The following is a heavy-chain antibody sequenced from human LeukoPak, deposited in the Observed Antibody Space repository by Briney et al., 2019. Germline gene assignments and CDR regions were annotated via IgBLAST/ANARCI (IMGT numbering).Heavy chain of an antibody. Sequence: PGGSLRLSCAASGFTFSGSAVHWVRQASGKGLEWVGRIRSKANSYATAYAASVKGRFTISRDDSKNTVYLQMNSLKTEDTAVYYCTRHVATVTYFIDYWGQGTLVTVSS. CDR3: TRHVATVTYFIDY. J-gene: IGHJ4*02. D-gene: IGHD4-11*01. V-gene: IGHV3-73*01. CDR2: IRSKANSYAT. CDR1: GFTFSGSA.